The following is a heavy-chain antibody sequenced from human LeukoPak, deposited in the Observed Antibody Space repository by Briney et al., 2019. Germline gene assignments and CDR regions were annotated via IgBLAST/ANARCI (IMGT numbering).Heavy chain of an antibody. Sequence: ASVKVSCKASGYTFTDYYIHWVRQAPGQGLEWMGCINPNSGGTNYAQKFQGRVTMTRDTSISTAYMELSRLRSDDTAVYYCARGRGCSSTSCYLWSDYWGQGTLVTVSS. D-gene: IGHD2-2*01. CDR2: INPNSGGT. CDR1: GYTFTDYY. J-gene: IGHJ4*02. V-gene: IGHV1-2*02. CDR3: ARGRGCSSTSCYLWSDY.